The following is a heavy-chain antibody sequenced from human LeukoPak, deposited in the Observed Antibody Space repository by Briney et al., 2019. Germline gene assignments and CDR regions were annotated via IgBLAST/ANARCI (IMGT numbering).Heavy chain of an antibody. V-gene: IGHV4-30-2*01. CDR1: GGSISSGGYS. J-gene: IGHJ5*02. CDR2: IYHSGST. CDR3: AREYYDSSGYLNWFDP. D-gene: IGHD3-22*01. Sequence: SQTLSLTCAVSGGSISSGGYSWSWIRQPPGKGLEWIGYIYHSGSTYYNPSLKSRVTISVDRSKNQFSLKLSSVTAADTAAYYCAREYYDSSGYLNWFDPWGQGTLVTVSS.